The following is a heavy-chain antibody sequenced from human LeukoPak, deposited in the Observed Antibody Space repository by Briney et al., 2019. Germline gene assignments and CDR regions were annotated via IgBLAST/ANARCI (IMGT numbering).Heavy chain of an antibody. V-gene: IGHV4-39*01. Sequence: SETLSLTCTVSGGSINSSSYYWGWIRQPPGKALEWIGSIYHSGYTYYNPSLKSRVTISVDPSKNQFSLKLRSVTAADTAVYYCARSSMFRGVTVDYWGQGTLVTVSS. CDR2: IYHSGYT. J-gene: IGHJ4*02. D-gene: IGHD3-10*01. CDR3: ARSSMFRGVTVDY. CDR1: GGSINSSSYY.